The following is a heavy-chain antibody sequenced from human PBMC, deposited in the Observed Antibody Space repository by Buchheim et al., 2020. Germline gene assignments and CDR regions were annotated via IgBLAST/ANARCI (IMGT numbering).Heavy chain of an antibody. CDR3: ASPIKGYQLPYALDV. CDR1: GFTFSSYW. Sequence: EVQLVESGGGLVQPGGSLRLSCAASGFTFSSYWMSWVRQAPGKGLEWVANIKQDGSEKYYVDSVKGRFTISRDNAKNSLYLQMNILSAEDTAMYYCASPIKGYQLPYALDVWGQGTT. CDR2: IKQDGSEK. V-gene: IGHV3-7*01. J-gene: IGHJ6*02. D-gene: IGHD2-2*02.